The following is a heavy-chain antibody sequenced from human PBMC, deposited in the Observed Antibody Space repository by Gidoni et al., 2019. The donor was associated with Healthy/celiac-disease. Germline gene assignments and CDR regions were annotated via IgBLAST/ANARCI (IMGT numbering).Heavy chain of an antibody. CDR3: ASSHRRSWYFDL. Sequence: GKGLEWVSSISSSSSYIYYADSVKGRFTISRDNAKNSLYLQMNSLRAEDTAVYYCASSHRRSWYFDLWGRGTLVTVSS. J-gene: IGHJ2*01. CDR2: ISSSSSYI. D-gene: IGHD2-2*01. V-gene: IGHV3-21*01.